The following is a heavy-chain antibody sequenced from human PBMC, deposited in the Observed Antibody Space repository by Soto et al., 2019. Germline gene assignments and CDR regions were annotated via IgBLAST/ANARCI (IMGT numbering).Heavy chain of an antibody. D-gene: IGHD2-21*02. CDR3: ARTYGGNSFDY. J-gene: IGHJ4*02. CDR2: IRHSGST. CDR1: GGSFSGYY. V-gene: IGHV4-34*01. Sequence: QVQLQQWGAGLLKPSETLSLTCAVYGGSFSGYYWSWIRQPPGKGLEWIGEIRHSGSTNYNPSIKSQVTISVDTSKNQFSLKLSYVTAADTAVYYCARTYGGNSFDYWGQGTLVTVSS.